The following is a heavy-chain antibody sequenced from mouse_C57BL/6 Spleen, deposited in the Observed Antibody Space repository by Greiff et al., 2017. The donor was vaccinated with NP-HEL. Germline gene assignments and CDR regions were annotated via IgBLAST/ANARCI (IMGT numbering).Heavy chain of an antibody. CDR1: GYTFTDYY. Sequence: VKLMESGPELVKPGASVKISCKASGYTFTDYYINWVKQRPGQGLEWIGWIFPGSGSTFYNEKFKGKGTLTVDKSSSTADMLLSSLTSEYSAVYFCASRDYYGSFDDWGQGTTLTVSS. J-gene: IGHJ2*01. D-gene: IGHD1-1*01. CDR3: ASRDYYGSFDD. V-gene: IGHV1-75*01. CDR2: IFPGSGST.